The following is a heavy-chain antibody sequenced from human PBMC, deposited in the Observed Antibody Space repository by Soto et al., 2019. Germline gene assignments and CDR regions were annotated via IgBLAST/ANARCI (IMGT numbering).Heavy chain of an antibody. D-gene: IGHD1-1*01. J-gene: IGHJ5*02. CDR3: ARWSDNKVVAP. CDR2: IWYDGSNK. Sequence: QVQLVESGGGVVQPGRSLRLSCAASGFTFRDHGMHWVRQAPGKGLEWVAVIWYDGSNKYYAESVKGRFTISRDNSKDTSYLQMNSLRAEDTAVYYCARWSDNKVVAPWGQGTLVTVSS. V-gene: IGHV3-33*01. CDR1: GFTFRDHG.